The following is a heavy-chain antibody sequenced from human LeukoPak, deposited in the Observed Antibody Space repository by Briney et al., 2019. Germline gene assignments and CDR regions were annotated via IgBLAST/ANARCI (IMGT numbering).Heavy chain of an antibody. CDR1: GFTFDDYA. CDR3: ARDEVTY. V-gene: IGHV3-7*01. CDR2: IKEDGSEM. J-gene: IGHJ4*02. Sequence: GRSLRLSCAASGFTFDDYAMHWVRQAPGKGLEWVAHIKEDGSEMYYVDSVKGRFTISRDNARNSLYLQMNSLRAEDTAMYHCARDEVTYWGQGTLVTVSS.